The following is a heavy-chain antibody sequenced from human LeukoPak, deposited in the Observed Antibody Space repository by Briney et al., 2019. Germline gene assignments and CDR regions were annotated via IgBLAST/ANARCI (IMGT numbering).Heavy chain of an antibody. CDR3: ARDTGPRDFYYYYYMDV. J-gene: IGHJ6*03. Sequence: SETLSLTCTVSGGSISSYYWSWIRQPAGKGLEWIGRIYISGSTNYNPSLKSRVTMSVDTSKNQFSLKLSSVTAADTAVYYCARDTGPRDFYYYYYMDVWGKGTTVTVSS. CDR2: IYISGST. V-gene: IGHV4-4*07. CDR1: GGSISSYY. D-gene: IGHD3-3*01.